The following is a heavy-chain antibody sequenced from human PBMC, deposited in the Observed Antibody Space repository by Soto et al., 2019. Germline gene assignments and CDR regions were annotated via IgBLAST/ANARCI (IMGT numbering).Heavy chain of an antibody. CDR3: ARGRAGGLDI. CDR1: GFTFSSYD. Sequence: QVQLVESGGGVVQPGRSLRLSCAASGFTFSSYDMHWVRQAPGKGLEWVSVISYDGSNKYYADSVKGRFTISRDNSKNTLSLQMNRLRVEDTAVYYCARGRAGGLDIWGQGTMVTVSS. J-gene: IGHJ3*02. V-gene: IGHV3-30-3*01. D-gene: IGHD3-16*01. CDR2: ISYDGSNK.